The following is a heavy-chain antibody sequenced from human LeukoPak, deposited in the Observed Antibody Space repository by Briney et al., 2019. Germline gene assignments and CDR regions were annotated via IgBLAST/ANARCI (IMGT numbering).Heavy chain of an antibody. V-gene: IGHV3-9*01. D-gene: IGHD3-22*01. J-gene: IGHJ4*02. CDR2: ISWNSGII. CDR3: AKAYDTSGQTPFDY. CDR1: GFTFDDYA. Sequence: PGRSLRLSCAASGFTFDDYAMHWVRQAPGKGLEWVSGISWNSGIIAYADSVKGRFTISRNNAKKSLYLQMHSLEPEDTAFYYCAKAYDTSGQTPFDYWGQGTLVTVSS.